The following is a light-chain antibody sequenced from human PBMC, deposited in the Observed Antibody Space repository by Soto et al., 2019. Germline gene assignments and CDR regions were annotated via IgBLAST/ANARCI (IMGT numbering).Light chain of an antibody. CDR3: QQYGSSPFT. V-gene: IGKV3-20*01. CDR1: QSVSSSY. J-gene: IGKJ3*01. CDR2: GAS. Sequence: EIVLTQSPGTLSLSPGERATLSCRASQSVSSSYLAGYQQKPGQAPRLLFYGASSRATGIPDRFSGSGSGTDFTLTISRLEPEDCAVYYCQQYGSSPFTFGPGTKVDIK.